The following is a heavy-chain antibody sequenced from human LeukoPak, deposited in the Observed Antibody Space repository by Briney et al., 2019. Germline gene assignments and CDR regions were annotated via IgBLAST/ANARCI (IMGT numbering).Heavy chain of an antibody. D-gene: IGHD2-8*02. CDR2: IKQEGIEK. CDR1: GFTFSSYW. V-gene: IGHV3-7*01. Sequence: PGGSLRLSCAASGFTFSSYWMNWVRQAPGKGLEWVANIKQEGIEKNYAHSVKGRFTISRDNVKNSVFLEMNSLRVEDTAVYYCAGGGGWLVVSWGQGTLVTVSS. CDR3: AGGGGWLVVS. J-gene: IGHJ5*02.